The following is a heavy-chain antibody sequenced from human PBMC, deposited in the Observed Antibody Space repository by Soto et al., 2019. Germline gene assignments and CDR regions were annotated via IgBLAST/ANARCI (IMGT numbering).Heavy chain of an antibody. D-gene: IGHD5-12*01. J-gene: IGHJ4*02. CDR1: GFTFSSYA. CDR2: ISYDGSNK. Sequence: QVQLVESGGGVVQPGRSLRLSCAASGFTFSSYAMHWVRQAPGKGLEWVAVISYDGSNKYYADSVKGRFTISRDNSKNTLYLQMNSLRAEDTAVYDCARGARGYDVFADWGQGTLVTVSS. CDR3: ARGARGYDVFAD. V-gene: IGHV3-30-3*01.